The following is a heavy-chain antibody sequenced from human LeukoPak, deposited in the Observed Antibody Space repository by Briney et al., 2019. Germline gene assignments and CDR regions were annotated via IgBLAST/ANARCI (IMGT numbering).Heavy chain of an antibody. Sequence: SETLSLTCTVSGGSISSSYYYWGWIRQPPGKGLEWIGYIYYSGSTNYNPSLKSRVTISVDTSKNQFSLKLSSVTAADTAVYYCARFGYDSSGYYSLDVWGKGTTVTVSS. J-gene: IGHJ6*04. CDR1: GGSISSSYYY. CDR3: ARFGYDSSGYYSLDV. D-gene: IGHD3-22*01. CDR2: IYYSGST. V-gene: IGHV4-61*05.